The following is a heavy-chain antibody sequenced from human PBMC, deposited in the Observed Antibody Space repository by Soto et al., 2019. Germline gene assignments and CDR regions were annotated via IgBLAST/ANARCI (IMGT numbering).Heavy chain of an antibody. CDR1: GYTFTAYY. V-gene: IGHV1-2*02. Sequence: QVQLVQSGAEVKKPGASVKVSCKASGYTFTAYYMHWVRQAPGQGREWMGWNNPTSGGTYHAQNVRGRVTRTRDTSPTTAHMELASMRYDDSAVYYCARRGGRGYNELDPWGHGTLVIVSS. D-gene: IGHD5-12*01. CDR3: ARRGGRGYNELDP. J-gene: IGHJ5*02. CDR2: NNPTSGGT.